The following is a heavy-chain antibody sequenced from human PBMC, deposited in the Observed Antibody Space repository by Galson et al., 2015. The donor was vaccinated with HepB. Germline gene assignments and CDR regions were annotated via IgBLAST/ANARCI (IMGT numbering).Heavy chain of an antibody. Sequence: SLRLSCAASGPTFSNRGMHWVRQAPGKGLEWVAFIRYDGSSKYYGDSVKGRFTISRDNSKNTLYLQMNSLRVEDTAVYYCANDRTSGGFGEMEFDPWGQGTLVTVFS. D-gene: IGHD3-10*01. V-gene: IGHV3-30*02. J-gene: IGHJ5*02. CDR1: GPTFSNRG. CDR3: ANDRTSGGFGEMEFDP. CDR2: IRYDGSSK.